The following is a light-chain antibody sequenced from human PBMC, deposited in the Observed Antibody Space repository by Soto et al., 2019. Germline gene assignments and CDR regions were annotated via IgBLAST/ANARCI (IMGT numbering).Light chain of an antibody. J-gene: IGLJ2*01. CDR3: QVWDTDSYHVI. Sequence: SYELTQPPSVSAAPGQTASIPCGGINIGNKSVHWYQQRPGRAPILVVYDDSDRPSGIPDRFSGSNSGNTATLTIRRVEAGDEADYYCQVWDTDSYHVIFGGGTKLTVL. V-gene: IGLV3-21*02. CDR2: DDS. CDR1: NIGNKS.